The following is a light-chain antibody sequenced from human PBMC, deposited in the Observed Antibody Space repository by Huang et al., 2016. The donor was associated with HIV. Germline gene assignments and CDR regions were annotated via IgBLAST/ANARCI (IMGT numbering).Light chain of an antibody. V-gene: IGKV2-29*02. CDR1: QGLLYREKIY. CDR3: MQGKQLPYT. J-gene: IGKJ2*01. Sequence: DIVMTQTPLSLSVTPGQPASIACKSSQGLLYREKIYLYWYLQKPGQSPQLLIYELSNRFYGVPNSVSGSGSPTDFTLKISRVETEDVVVYYCMQGKQLPYTFGQGTRLEIK. CDR2: ELS.